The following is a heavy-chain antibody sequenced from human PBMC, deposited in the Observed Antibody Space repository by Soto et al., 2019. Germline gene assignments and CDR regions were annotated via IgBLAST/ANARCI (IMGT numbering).Heavy chain of an antibody. CDR1: GYTFSNYG. CDR2: INAYNGKT. Sequence: ASVKVSCKTSGYTFSNYGINWVRQAPGQGLEWMGWINAYNGKTNFAQRLQGRVTLTTDTSTSTAYMELMSLRSDDTAVYYCARGSSPVVFDYWGQGTLVTVSS. V-gene: IGHV1-18*01. CDR3: ARGSSPVVFDY. D-gene: IGHD6-13*01. J-gene: IGHJ4*02.